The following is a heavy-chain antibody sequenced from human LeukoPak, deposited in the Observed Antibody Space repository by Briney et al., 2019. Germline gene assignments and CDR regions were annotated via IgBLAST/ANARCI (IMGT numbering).Heavy chain of an antibody. V-gene: IGHV3-48*03. CDR3: AKTETLRLFGY. D-gene: IGHD5/OR15-5a*01. Sequence: GGSLRLSCAASGFTFSSYEMNWVRQAPGKGPEWVSYISSSGSTIYYADSVKGRFTISRDNAKNSLYLQMNSLRAEDTAVYYCAKTETLRLFGYWGQGTLVTVSS. CDR2: ISSSGSTI. CDR1: GFTFSSYE. J-gene: IGHJ4*02.